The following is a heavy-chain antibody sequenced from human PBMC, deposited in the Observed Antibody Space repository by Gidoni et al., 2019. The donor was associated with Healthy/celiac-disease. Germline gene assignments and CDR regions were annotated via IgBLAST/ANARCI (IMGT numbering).Heavy chain of an antibody. CDR3: TTGGMYYYDSSGYYAFDI. D-gene: IGHD3-22*01. CDR1: GFTFSTAW. V-gene: IGHV3-15*07. Sequence: EVQLVESGGGLVKPGGSLRLSVAASGFTFSTAWLNWGRPDPGKGREWGGRMKSKTVGGKTDYGAPVKGRFTISRDDSKNTLYLQMNSLKTEDTAVYYCTTGGMYYYDSSGYYAFDIWGQGTMVTVSS. J-gene: IGHJ3*02. CDR2: MKSKTVGGKT.